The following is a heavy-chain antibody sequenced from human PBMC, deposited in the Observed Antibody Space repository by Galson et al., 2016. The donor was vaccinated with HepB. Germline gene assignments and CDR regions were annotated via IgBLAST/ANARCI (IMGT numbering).Heavy chain of an antibody. CDR3: TREANDAFDL. CDR1: GFTLSKYH. Sequence: SLRLSCAASGFTLSKYHMHWVRQAPGKGLEWVALSFHDEDYTYYPDSVKGRFTISRDNTKGTVYLHMNSLRDEDTAVYYCTREANDAFDLWGQGTMVTVSS. V-gene: IGHV3-30-3*01. CDR2: SFHDEDYT. J-gene: IGHJ3*01.